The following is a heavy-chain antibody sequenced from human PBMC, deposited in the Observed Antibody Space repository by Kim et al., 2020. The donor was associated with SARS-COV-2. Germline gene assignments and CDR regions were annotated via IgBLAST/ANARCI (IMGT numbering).Heavy chain of an antibody. CDR3: ARLRSSSWHFDY. Sequence: SETLSLTCTVSGGSVSSSNYYWAWIRQPPGKELEWIGSIYYSGSTYYNPSLKSRLTISVETSKNQFSLNLKSVTAADTAIYYCARLRSSSWHFDYWGQGTLVTVSP. CDR2: IYYSGST. J-gene: IGHJ4*02. CDR1: GGSVSSSNYY. V-gene: IGHV4-39*01. D-gene: IGHD6-13*01.